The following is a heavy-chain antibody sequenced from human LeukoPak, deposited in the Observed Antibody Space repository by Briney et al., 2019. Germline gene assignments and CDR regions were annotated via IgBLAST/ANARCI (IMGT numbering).Heavy chain of an antibody. V-gene: IGHV3-23*01. CDR1: GFTFSTYA. Sequence: AGGSLRLSCAASGFTFSTYAMSWVRQAPGRGLEWVSGISGNGGSTYYADSVRGRFTISRDTSKNTVYLQMNSLRAEDTAVYYCARDRAIAVDVGVDYWGQGTLVTVSS. J-gene: IGHJ4*02. D-gene: IGHD6-19*01. CDR3: ARDRAIAVDVGVDY. CDR2: ISGNGGST.